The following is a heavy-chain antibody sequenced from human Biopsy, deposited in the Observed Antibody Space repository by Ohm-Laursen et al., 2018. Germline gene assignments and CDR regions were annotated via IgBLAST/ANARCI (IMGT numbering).Heavy chain of an antibody. Sequence: TLSLTCTVSGASIEDYYWTWIRQAPGKTLEWIASINYRGNTNYNPSLKSRVSMSVDTSKNQLSLTLRSVTAADTAVYYCARDLPSSYYYAMDVWGQGTTVTVSS. CDR2: INYRGNT. CDR3: ARDLPSSYYYAMDV. CDR1: GASIEDYY. V-gene: IGHV4-59*12. J-gene: IGHJ6*02.